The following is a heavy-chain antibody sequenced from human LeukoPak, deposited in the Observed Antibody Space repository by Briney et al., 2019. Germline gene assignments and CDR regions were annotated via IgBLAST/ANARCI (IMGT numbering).Heavy chain of an antibody. V-gene: IGHV1-69*06. CDR1: GGTFSSYA. Sequence: SVEVSCKASGGTFSSYAISWVRQAPGQGLEWTGGIIPIFGTANYAQKFQGRVTITADKSTSTAYMELSSLRSEDTAVYYCARAAGIAVAVDYWGQGTLVTVSS. CDR2: IIPIFGTA. J-gene: IGHJ4*02. CDR3: ARAAGIAVAVDY. D-gene: IGHD6-19*01.